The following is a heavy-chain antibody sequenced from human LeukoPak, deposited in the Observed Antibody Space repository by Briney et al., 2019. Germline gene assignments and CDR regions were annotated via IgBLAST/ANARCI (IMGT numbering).Heavy chain of an antibody. CDR3: ARDSVAGTCDY. CDR1: GFTFSSYE. D-gene: IGHD6-19*01. CDR2: ISSSGSTI. J-gene: IGHJ4*02. V-gene: IGHV3-48*03. Sequence: PGGSLRLSCAASGFTFSSYEMNWVRQAPGKGLEWVSYISSSGSTIYYADSVKGRFTISRDNAKNSLYLQMNSLRAEDTAVYYCARDSVAGTCDYWGQGTLVTVTS.